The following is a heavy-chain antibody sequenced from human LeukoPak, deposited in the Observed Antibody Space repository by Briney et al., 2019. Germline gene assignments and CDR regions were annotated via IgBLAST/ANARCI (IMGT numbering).Heavy chain of an antibody. J-gene: IGHJ5*02. V-gene: IGHV3-23*01. CDR3: AELEGGTTA. CDR1: GFTFNSYG. Sequence: GGSLRLSCAASGFTFNSYGMSWVRQAPGKGLEWVSAIGGSGYSRYYADSVKGRFTISRDNSKITLYLQMNSLRVEDTALYYCAELEGGTTAWGQGTLVTVSS. D-gene: IGHD1-26*01. CDR2: IGGSGYSR.